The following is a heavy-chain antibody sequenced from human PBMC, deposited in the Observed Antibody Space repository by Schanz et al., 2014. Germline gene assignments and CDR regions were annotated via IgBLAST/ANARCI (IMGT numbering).Heavy chain of an antibody. CDR1: GFTFRDYY. Sequence: QVQLVESGGGLVQPGGSLRLSCAASGFTFRDYYMSWIRQAPGKGLEWLSYIATSSSTRHYADSVRGRFTISRDRFQNTLYLRMSSLRAEDTAVYYCARPRFDYGEVDYWGQGTLVTVSS. V-gene: IGHV3-11*04. D-gene: IGHD4-17*01. CDR3: ARPRFDYGEVDY. CDR2: IATSSSTR. J-gene: IGHJ4*02.